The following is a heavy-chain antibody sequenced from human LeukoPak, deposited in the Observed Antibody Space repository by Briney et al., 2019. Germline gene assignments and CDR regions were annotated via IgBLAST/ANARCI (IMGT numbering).Heavy chain of an antibody. J-gene: IGHJ3*02. D-gene: IGHD2-8*01. Sequence: GGSLRLSCTASGFTFSSYWMHWVRQAPGKGLEWVSYISGGGETKYYADSVKGRFTTSRDNAKNSLYLQMSSLRVEDTAVYYCAREDTGVAFDIWGQGTTVTV. V-gene: IGHV3-48*04. CDR2: ISGGGETK. CDR3: AREDTGVAFDI. CDR1: GFTFSSYW.